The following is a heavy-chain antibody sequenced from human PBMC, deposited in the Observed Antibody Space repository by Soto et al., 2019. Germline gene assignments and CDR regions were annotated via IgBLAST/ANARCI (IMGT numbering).Heavy chain of an antibody. V-gene: IGHV3-23*01. J-gene: IGHJ4*02. CDR1: GFTFSNYA. CDR2: ISGSGGST. D-gene: IGHD2-2*01. CDR3: AKGRVIPTADFDY. Sequence: PGGSLRLSCAASGFTFSNYAMNWVRQAPGKGLEWVTAISGSGGSTYYADSVKGRFTISRDNSKNTLYLQMNSLRAEDTAIYYCAKGRVIPTADFDYWGQGTQVTVSS.